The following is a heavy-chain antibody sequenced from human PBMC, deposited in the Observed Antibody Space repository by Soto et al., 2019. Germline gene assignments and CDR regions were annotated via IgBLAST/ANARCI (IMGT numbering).Heavy chain of an antibody. CDR3: ARVSSSYGTGNYFDY. CDR1: GYSIISGYY. D-gene: IGHD3-10*01. V-gene: IGHV4-38-2*01. Sequence: SETLSLTCAVSGYSIISGYYWGWIRQPPGKGLEWIGSIYHSGSTYYNPPLKSRVTISVDTSKNQFSLKLSSVTAADTAVYYCARVSSSYGTGNYFDYWGQGTLVTVSS. J-gene: IGHJ4*02. CDR2: IYHSGST.